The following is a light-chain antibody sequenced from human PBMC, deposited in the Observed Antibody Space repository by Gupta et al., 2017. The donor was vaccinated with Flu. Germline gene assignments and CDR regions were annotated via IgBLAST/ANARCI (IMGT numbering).Light chain of an antibody. V-gene: IGLV1-40*01. CDR1: SSNIGAGYD. J-gene: IGLJ3*02. Sequence: SVLTQPPSVSVAPGQRVTISCTGRSSNIGAGYDVHWYQQLPETAPKLLIYANNNRPSGVPDRFSGSKSGTSAALAITGLRPEEEADYYCQSEDISRSGAKVFGGGTKLTVL. CDR3: QSEDISRSGAKV. CDR2: ANN.